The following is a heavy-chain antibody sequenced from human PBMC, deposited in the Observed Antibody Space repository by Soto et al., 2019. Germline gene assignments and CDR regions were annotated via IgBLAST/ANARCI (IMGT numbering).Heavy chain of an antibody. V-gene: IGHV5-10-1*01. CDR3: AINSAAYCGGDCNWFDP. CDR1: GYSFTSYW. D-gene: IGHD2-21*02. Sequence: PGESLKISCKGSGYSFTSYWISWVRQMPGKGLEWMGRIDPSDSYTNYSPSFQGHVTISADKSISTAYLQWSSLKASDTAMYYCAINSAAYCGGDCNWFDPWGQGTLVPVS. CDR2: IDPSDSYT. J-gene: IGHJ5*02.